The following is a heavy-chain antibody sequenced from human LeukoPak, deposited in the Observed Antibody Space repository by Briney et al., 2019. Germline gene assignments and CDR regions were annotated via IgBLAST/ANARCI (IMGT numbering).Heavy chain of an antibody. Sequence: ASVKVSCKASGYTFTSYGISWVRQAPGQGLEWMGWISAYSGNTNYAQKLQGRVTMTTDTSTSTAYMELRSLRSDDTAVYYCARGSKGRRLGDIVLMVYATSVDYWGQGTLVTVSS. D-gene: IGHD2-8*01. J-gene: IGHJ4*02. CDR1: GYTFTSYG. CDR3: ARGSKGRRLGDIVLMVYATSVDY. V-gene: IGHV1-18*01. CDR2: ISAYSGNT.